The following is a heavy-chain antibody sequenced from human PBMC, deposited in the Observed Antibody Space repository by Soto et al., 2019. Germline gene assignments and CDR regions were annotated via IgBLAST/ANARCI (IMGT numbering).Heavy chain of an antibody. J-gene: IGHJ4*02. CDR1: GLTHSNFA. V-gene: IGHV3-23*05. CDR3: AKDAVYNDGLWLMDH. D-gene: IGHD2-21*01. Sequence: EVQLLESGGGLVQPGGSLRLSCTACGLTHSNFAMMWVRQAPGKGLECISGIYGSGRGIEYADSVKGRFTISRDNSKNTVYLQMTDLRADDTAVYYCAKDAVYNDGLWLMDHWGQGTQVTVSS. CDR2: IYGSGRGI.